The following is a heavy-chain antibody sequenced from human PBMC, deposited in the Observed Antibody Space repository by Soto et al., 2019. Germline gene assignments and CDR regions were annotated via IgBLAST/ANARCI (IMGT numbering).Heavy chain of an antibody. CDR3: ARDLGGGDSSGAFDI. V-gene: IGHV3-11*06. J-gene: IGHJ3*02. CDR1: GFTFSDYY. Sequence: VQLVESGGGLVQPGGSLRLSCAVSGFTFSDYYMSWIRQAPGKGLEWVSYISSSSSYTNYADSVKGRFTISRDNAKNSLYLQMNSLRAEDTAVYYCARDLGGGDSSGAFDIWGQGTMVTVSS. D-gene: IGHD2-21*02. CDR2: ISSSSSYT.